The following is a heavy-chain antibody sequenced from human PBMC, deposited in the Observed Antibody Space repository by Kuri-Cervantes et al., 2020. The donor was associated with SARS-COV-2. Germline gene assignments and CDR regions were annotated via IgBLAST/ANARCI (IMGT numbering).Heavy chain of an antibody. D-gene: IGHD6-13*01. V-gene: IGHV3-7*01. CDR3: AREGEQQLAEKVPRLDV. J-gene: IGHJ6*04. CDR1: GFTFSSYW. Sequence: GGSLRLSCAASGFTFSSYWMSWVRQAPGKGLEWVANIKQDGSEKYYVDSVKGRFTISRDNAKNSLYLQMNSLRAEDTAVYYCAREGEQQLAEKVPRLDVWGKGTTVTVSS. CDR2: IKQDGSEK.